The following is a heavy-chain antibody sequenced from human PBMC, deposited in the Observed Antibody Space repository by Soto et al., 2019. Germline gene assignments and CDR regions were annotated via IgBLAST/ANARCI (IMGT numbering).Heavy chain of an antibody. CDR1: GFTFGSYG. Sequence: GGSLRLSCAASGFTFGSYGMHWVRQAPGKGLEWVAVISYDGSNKYYADSVKGRFTISRDNSKNTLYLQMNSLRAEDTAVYYCAKDPNDYGDFPYFDYWGQGTLVTVSS. V-gene: IGHV3-30*18. J-gene: IGHJ4*02. CDR2: ISYDGSNK. CDR3: AKDPNDYGDFPYFDY. D-gene: IGHD4-17*01.